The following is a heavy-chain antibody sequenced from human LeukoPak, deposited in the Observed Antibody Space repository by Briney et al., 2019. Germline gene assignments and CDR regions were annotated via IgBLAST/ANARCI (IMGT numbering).Heavy chain of an antibody. CDR2: IIPIFGTA. Sequence: SVKVSCKASGGTFSSYAISWVRQAPGQGLEWMGRIIPIFGTANYAQKFQGRVTITADKSTSTAYMELSSLRSEDTAVYYCARDRGGTVHYYYYYMDVWGKGTTVTVSS. CDR3: ARDRGGTVHYYYYYMDV. J-gene: IGHJ6*03. CDR1: GGTFSSYA. D-gene: IGHD3-10*01. V-gene: IGHV1-69*06.